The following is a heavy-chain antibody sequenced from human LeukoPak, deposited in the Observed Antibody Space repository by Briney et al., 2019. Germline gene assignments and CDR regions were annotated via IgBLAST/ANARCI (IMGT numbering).Heavy chain of an antibody. CDR3: ARDRYSGSYRVFDY. D-gene: IGHD1-26*01. Sequence: PSETLSLTCTVSGGSISSYYWSWIRQPVGKGLEWIGRIYTSGSTNYNPSLKSRVTMSVDTSKNQFSLKLSSVTAADTAVYYCARDRYSGSYRVFDYWGQGTLVTVSS. J-gene: IGHJ4*02. CDR1: GGSISSYY. V-gene: IGHV4-4*07. CDR2: IYTSGST.